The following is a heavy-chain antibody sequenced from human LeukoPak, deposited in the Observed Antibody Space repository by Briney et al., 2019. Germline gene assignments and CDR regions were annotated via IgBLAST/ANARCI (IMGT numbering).Heavy chain of an antibody. CDR1: GFTFSTYA. Sequence: EGSLRLSCAASGFTFSTYAMSWVRQAPGKGLEWISGNSGSGANTYYADSVRGRFTISRDNSKNTLYLQMNSLRAEDTAVYYCAKDLYHGVDVWGQGTTVTVSS. CDR3: AKDLYHGVDV. J-gene: IGHJ6*02. CDR2: NSGSGANT. V-gene: IGHV3-23*01.